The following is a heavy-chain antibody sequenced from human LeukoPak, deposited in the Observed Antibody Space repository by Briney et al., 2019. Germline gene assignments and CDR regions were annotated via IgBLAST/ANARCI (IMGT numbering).Heavy chain of an antibody. D-gene: IGHD5-24*01. V-gene: IGHV4-31*03. CDR2: IFYSGST. J-gene: IGHJ4*02. CDR1: GGSISSGGYY. CDR3: ARHRAMATVGDYFDS. Sequence: SETLSLTCSVSGGSISSGGYYWSWIRQPPGKGLEWIGNIFYSGSTYYNPSLKSRVTISVDTSKNQFSLRLDSVTAADTAVYYCARHRAMATVGDYFDSWGQGTLVTVSS.